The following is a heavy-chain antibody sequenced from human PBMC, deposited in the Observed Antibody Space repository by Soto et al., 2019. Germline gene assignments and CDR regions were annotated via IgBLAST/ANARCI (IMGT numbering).Heavy chain of an antibody. CDR1: GGSISSYY. CDR2: IYYSGST. Sequence: SETLSLTCTVSGGSISSYYWSWIRQPPGKGLEWIGYIYYSGSTNYNPSLKSRVTISVDTSKNQFSLKLSSVTAADTAVYYCARDQRGYSGYDLWFDPWGQGTLVTVSS. J-gene: IGHJ5*02. V-gene: IGHV4-59*01. D-gene: IGHD5-12*01. CDR3: ARDQRGYSGYDLWFDP.